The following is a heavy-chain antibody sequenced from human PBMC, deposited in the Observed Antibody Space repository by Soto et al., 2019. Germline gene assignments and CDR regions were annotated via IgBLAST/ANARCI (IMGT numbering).Heavy chain of an antibody. Sequence: QLQLQESGPGLVKPSETLSLTCTVSGGSISSSSYYWGWIRQPPGKGLEWIGSIYYSGSTYYKPSLKTRVIIFLDTIKHHSSLTLSSVTAADTAVYSCALPCGVVDGQWGYAFDIWGQGTMDTVSS. J-gene: IGHJ3*02. CDR1: GGSISSSSYY. CDR2: IYYSGST. V-gene: IGHV4-39*02. D-gene: IGHD6-19*01. CDR3: ALPCGVVDGQWGYAFDI.